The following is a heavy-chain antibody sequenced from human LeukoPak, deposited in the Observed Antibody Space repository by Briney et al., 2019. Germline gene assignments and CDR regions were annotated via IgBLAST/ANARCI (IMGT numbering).Heavy chain of an antibody. J-gene: IGHJ6*03. CDR2: IYYSGST. Sequence: PSETLSLTCTVSGGSISGYYWSWIRQSPGKGLEWIAFIYYSGSTNYNPSLKSRLTISVDTSKNQFSLKLTSVTAADTAVYNCARTTEGGYTYDYFYYYYMDVWGKGATVTISS. V-gene: IGHV4-59*01. CDR1: GGSISGYY. D-gene: IGHD5-18*01. CDR3: ARTTEGGYTYDYFYYYYMDV.